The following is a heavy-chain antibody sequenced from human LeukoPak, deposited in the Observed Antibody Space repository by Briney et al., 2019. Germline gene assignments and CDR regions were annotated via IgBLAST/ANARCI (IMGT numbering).Heavy chain of an antibody. J-gene: IGHJ4*02. CDR3: AKGAHYGSGSYSYFDY. Sequence: GGSLRLSCAASGFTFDDYAMHWVRQAPGKGLEWVSGISWNSGSIGYADSVKGRFTISRDHAKNSLYLQMNSLRAEDTALYYCAKGAHYGSGSYSYFDYWGQGTLVTVSS. CDR1: GFTFDDYA. V-gene: IGHV3-9*01. CDR2: ISWNSGSI. D-gene: IGHD3-10*01.